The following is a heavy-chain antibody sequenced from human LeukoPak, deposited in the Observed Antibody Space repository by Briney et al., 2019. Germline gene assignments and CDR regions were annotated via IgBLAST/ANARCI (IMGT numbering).Heavy chain of an antibody. CDR2: IYNSGSA. CDR3: GGARVGLAMDV. CDR1: GRSVGVYY. J-gene: IGHJ6*02. D-gene: IGHD3/OR15-3a*01. V-gene: IGHV4-59*02. Sequence: IPSETLSLTSTVSGRSVGVYYCTSIRQPPGKGLEWIGFIYNSGSANYNPSLKSRLIISLDTSKNQFSLKLTSVIAADTAEYYCGGARVGLAMDVWGQGTTVTVSS.